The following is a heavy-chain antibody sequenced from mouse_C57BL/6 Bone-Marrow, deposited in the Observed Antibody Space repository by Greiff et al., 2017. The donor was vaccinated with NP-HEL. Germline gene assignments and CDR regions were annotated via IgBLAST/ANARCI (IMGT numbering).Heavy chain of an antibody. CDR1: GYTFTGYW. D-gene: IGHD2-1*01. V-gene: IGHV1-9*01. Sequence: VQLQQSGAELMKPGASVKLSCKATGYTFTGYWIEWVKQRPGHGLEWIGEILPGSGSSNYNEKLKVKATFTADTSSNTAYMQLSSLTTEDSAIYYCARWGYYGNYVWFAYWGQGTLVTVSA. J-gene: IGHJ3*01. CDR2: ILPGSGSS. CDR3: ARWGYYGNYVWFAY.